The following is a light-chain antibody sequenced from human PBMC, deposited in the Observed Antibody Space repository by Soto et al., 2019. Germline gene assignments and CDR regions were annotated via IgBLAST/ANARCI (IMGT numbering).Light chain of an antibody. V-gene: IGKV1-39*01. Sequence: EIQMTQSPSSLSPSVGDRVTITCRASQSIGKHLNWYQQKPGKAPKFLIYSVSSLQSGVPSRFSGSGSGTDFTLTINSLQPEDFATYYCQQGYTSSITFGQGTRLEI. CDR1: QSIGKH. CDR2: SVS. J-gene: IGKJ5*01. CDR3: QQGYTSSIT.